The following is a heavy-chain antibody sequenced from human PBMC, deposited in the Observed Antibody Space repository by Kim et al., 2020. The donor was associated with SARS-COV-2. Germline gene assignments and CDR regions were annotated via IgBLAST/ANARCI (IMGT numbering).Heavy chain of an antibody. Sequence: ASVKVSCKASGYTFTGYYMHWVRQAPGQGLEWMGWINPNSGGTNYAQKFQGRVTMTRDTSISTAYMELSRLRSDDTAVYYCARDRADYYDSSGYYSGFDYWGQGTLVTVSS. J-gene: IGHJ4*02. CDR3: ARDRADYYDSSGYYSGFDY. CDR1: GYTFTGYY. D-gene: IGHD3-22*01. V-gene: IGHV1-2*02. CDR2: INPNSGGT.